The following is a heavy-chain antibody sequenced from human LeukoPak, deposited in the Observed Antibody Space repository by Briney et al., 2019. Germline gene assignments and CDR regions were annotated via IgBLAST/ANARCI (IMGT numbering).Heavy chain of an antibody. D-gene: IGHD1-1*01. CDR1: GFTFSRYA. V-gene: IGHV3-23*01. J-gene: IGHJ4*02. CDR2: ISGSGGTT. CDR3: AKELERTLLEY. Sequence: GGSLRLSCAASGFTFSRYAMTWVRHAPGKGLEWVSVISGSGGTTDYADSVKGRFTISRDSSKNTLYLQMKSLRAEDTAVYYCAKELERTLLEYWGQGTLVTVSS.